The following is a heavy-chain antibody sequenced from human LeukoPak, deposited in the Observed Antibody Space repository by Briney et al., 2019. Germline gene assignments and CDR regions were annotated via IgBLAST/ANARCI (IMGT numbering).Heavy chain of an antibody. CDR1: GFTFSSYW. CDR3: ARDSVGAPIFDY. CDR2: INSDGSTT. J-gene: IGHJ4*02. V-gene: IGHV3-74*01. Sequence: PGGSLRLSCGASGFTFSSYWMHWVRQAPGKGLVWISRINSDGSTTSYADSVKGRFTISRDNAKNTLYLQMNSLRAEDTAVYYCARDSVGAPIFDYWGQGTLVTVSS. D-gene: IGHD1-26*01.